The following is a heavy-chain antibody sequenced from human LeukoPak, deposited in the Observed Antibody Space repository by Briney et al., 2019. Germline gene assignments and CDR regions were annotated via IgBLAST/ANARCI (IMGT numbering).Heavy chain of an antibody. Sequence: SETLSLTCAVSGYSISSGYYWGWIRQPPGKVLEGIGIIYHSGSTYYNPSLKSRVTISVDTSKNQFSLKLSSVTAADTAVYYCARGVTMVRGAAYFDYWGQGTLVTVSS. CDR2: IYHSGST. D-gene: IGHD3-10*01. CDR3: ARGVTMVRGAAYFDY. CDR1: GYSISSGYY. V-gene: IGHV4-38-2*01. J-gene: IGHJ4*02.